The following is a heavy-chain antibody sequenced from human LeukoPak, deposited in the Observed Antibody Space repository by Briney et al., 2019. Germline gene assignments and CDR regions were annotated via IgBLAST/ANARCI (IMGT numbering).Heavy chain of an antibody. V-gene: IGHV3-20*04. CDR1: GFTFSSYG. J-gene: IGHJ4*02. CDR2: INWNGGST. Sequence: GGSLRLSCAASGFTFSSYGMSWVRQAPGKGLEWVSGINWNGGSTGYADSVKGRFTISRDNAKNSLYLQMNNLRAEDTALYYCARGVEVMRYFDYWGQGTLVTVSS. CDR3: ARGVEVMRYFDY. D-gene: IGHD1-1*01.